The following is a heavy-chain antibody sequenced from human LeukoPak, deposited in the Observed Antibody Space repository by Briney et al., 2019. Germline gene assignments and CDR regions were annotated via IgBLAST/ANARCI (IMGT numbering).Heavy chain of an antibody. D-gene: IGHD3-10*01. Sequence: PGGSLRLSCEASGFSFSSYWMSWVRQAPGKGPEWVANINQVESEKCSVDSVKGRFTISRDNAKNSVYLQMKNLRAEDTALYYCARLSAYYYGSYFYYYMDVWGKGTTVTVSS. CDR1: GFSFSSYW. CDR3: ARLSAYYYGSYFYYYMDV. CDR2: INQVESEK. J-gene: IGHJ6*03. V-gene: IGHV3-7*01.